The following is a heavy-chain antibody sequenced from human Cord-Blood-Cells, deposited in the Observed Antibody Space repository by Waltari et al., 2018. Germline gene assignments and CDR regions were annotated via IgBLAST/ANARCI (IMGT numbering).Heavy chain of an antibody. V-gene: IGHV1-69*09. CDR1: GGTFSSYA. J-gene: IGHJ3*02. D-gene: IGHD6-13*01. CDR2: IIPILGIA. Sequence: QVQLVQSGAEVKKPGSSVKVSCKASGGTFSSYAISWVRQAPGQGLEWMGRIIPILGIANYAQKFQGRVTITADKSTSTAYMELSSLRSEDTAVYYCARSGIAAAGTGLGAFDIWGQGTMVTVSS. CDR3: ARSGIAAAGTGLGAFDI.